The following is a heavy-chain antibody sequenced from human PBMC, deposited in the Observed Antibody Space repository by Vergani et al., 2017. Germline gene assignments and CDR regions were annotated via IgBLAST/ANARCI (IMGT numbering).Heavy chain of an antibody. V-gene: IGHV5-51*01. D-gene: IGHD3-10*01. CDR3: ASGGHGSENGGALQL. CDR2: IYPGDSEV. CDR1: GYIFSNFW. J-gene: IGHJ3*01. Sequence: EKQLVQSGSETNKPGESVKISCQAFGYIFSNFWIGWVRQRPGRGLEWMGIIYPGDSEVKSNPTFRGQVIFSVDTSVNTAYLQWRSLQASDTATYFCASGGHGSENGGALQLWGQGTNITVSS.